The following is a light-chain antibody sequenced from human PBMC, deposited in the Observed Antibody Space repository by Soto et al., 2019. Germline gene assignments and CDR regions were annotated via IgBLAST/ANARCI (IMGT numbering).Light chain of an antibody. J-gene: IGKJ1*01. V-gene: IGKV1-5*03. CDR1: QSISTW. CDR3: QQFNSNSWT. Sequence: DIQMTQSPSTLSASVGDRVTITCRARQSISTWLAWYQQKPGKAPKLLIYKASSLQSRVPSRFSGSGSGTEFTLTISSLQPDDFATYYCQQFNSNSWTFGQGTNVEIK. CDR2: KAS.